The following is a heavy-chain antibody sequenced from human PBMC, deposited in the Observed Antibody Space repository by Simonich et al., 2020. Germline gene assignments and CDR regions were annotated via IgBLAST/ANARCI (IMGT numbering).Heavy chain of an antibody. V-gene: IGHV1-2*02. D-gene: IGHD6-13*01. J-gene: IGHJ2*01. CDR1: GYTFTGYY. CDR2: INPTSGGT. CDR3: ARDSYSSWYFDL. Sequence: QVQLVQSWAEVKKPGASVKVSCKASGYTFTGYYMHWVRQAPGQGLGWMGWINPTSGGTNYAQKFQGRVTMTRDTSISTAYMELSRLRSDDTAVYYCARDSYSSWYFDLWGRGTLVTVSS.